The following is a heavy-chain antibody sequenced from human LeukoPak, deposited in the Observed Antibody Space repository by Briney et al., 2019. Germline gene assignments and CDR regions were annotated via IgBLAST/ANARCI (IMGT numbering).Heavy chain of an antibody. CDR2: IIPILGIA. V-gene: IGHV1-69*04. CDR1: GGTFSSYA. Sequence: SVKVSCKASGGTFSSYAISWVRQAPGQGLEWMGRIIPILGIANYAQKFQGRVTITADKSTSTAYMELSSLRSEDTAVYYCAREPSVKDFWSGYYGVWGQGTTVTVSS. D-gene: IGHD3-3*01. J-gene: IGHJ6*02. CDR3: AREPSVKDFWSGYYGV.